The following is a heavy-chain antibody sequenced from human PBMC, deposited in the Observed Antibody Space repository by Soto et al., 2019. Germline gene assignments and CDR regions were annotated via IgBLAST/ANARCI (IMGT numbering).Heavy chain of an antibody. CDR1: GFTFSDYH. CDR3: ARDPLHSNSWYWYFDL. CDR2: ISTTSNTI. D-gene: IGHD6-13*01. V-gene: IGHV3-11*01. Sequence: QVQLVESGGGLVKPGGSLRLSCVVSGFTFSDYHMNWIRQAPGRGLEWVSHISTTSNTIYYTDSVEGRFTISRDNAKSSLYLEMNTLRVEDTAVYYCARDPLHSNSWYWYFDLWGRGTLVTVSS. J-gene: IGHJ2*01.